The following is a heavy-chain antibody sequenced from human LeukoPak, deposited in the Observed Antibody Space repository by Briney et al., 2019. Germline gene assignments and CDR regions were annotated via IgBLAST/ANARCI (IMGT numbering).Heavy chain of an antibody. Sequence: SETLSLTCTVSGGSISSSSYYWGWIRQPPGKGLEWIGSIYYSGSTYYNPSLKSRVTISVDTSKNQFSLKLSSVTAADTAVYYCARIRITMIVVAAGTLDYWGQGTLVTVSS. V-gene: IGHV4-39*07. J-gene: IGHJ4*02. CDR2: IYYSGST. CDR1: GGSISSSSYY. D-gene: IGHD3-22*01. CDR3: ARIRITMIVVAAGTLDY.